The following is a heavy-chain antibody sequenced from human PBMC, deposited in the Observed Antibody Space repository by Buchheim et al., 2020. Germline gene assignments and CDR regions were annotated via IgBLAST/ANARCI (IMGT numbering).Heavy chain of an antibody. CDR3: ARDNGDSSSGYYYYYYGMDV. D-gene: IGHD3-22*01. J-gene: IGHJ6*02. CDR2: IYYSGST. Sequence: QVQLQESGPGLVKPSQTLSLTCTVSGGSISSGDYYWSWIRQPPGKGLEWIGSIYYSGSTYFNPSPKSRVTISVHTSKNQFSLKLSSVTAADTAVYYCARDNGDSSSGYYYYYYGMDVWGQGTT. CDR1: GGSISSGDYY. V-gene: IGHV4-30-4*01.